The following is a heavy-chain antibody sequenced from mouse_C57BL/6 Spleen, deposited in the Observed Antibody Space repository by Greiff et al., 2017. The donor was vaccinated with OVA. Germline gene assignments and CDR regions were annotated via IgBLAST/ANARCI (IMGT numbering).Heavy chain of an antibody. Sequence: VQLQQPGAELVKPGASVKLSCKASGYTFTSYWMQWVKQRPGQGLEWIGEIDPSDSYTNYNQKFKGKATLTVYTSSSTAYMQLSSLTSEDSAVYYCAPYDYDGAYWGQGTTLTVSS. CDR2: IDPSDSYT. J-gene: IGHJ2*01. CDR3: APYDYDGAY. D-gene: IGHD2-4*01. CDR1: GYTFTSYW. V-gene: IGHV1-50*01.